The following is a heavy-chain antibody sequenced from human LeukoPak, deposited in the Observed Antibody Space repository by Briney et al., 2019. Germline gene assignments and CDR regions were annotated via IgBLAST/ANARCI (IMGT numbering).Heavy chain of an antibody. Sequence: SQTLSLTCVISGDSVSSNSAAWNWIRQSPSRGLEWLGRTYYRSKWYSYSAVSVKSRIIINPDTSKNQFSLQLNSVTPEDTAVYYCARDDGSKRAFDIWAKGQWSPSLQ. CDR1: GDSVSSNSAA. CDR3: ARDDGSKRAFDI. V-gene: IGHV6-1*01. J-gene: IGHJ3*02. D-gene: IGHD5-24*01. CDR2: TYYRSKWYS.